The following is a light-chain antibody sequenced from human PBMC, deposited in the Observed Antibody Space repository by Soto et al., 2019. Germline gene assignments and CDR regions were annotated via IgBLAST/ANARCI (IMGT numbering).Light chain of an antibody. CDR1: QSVSSY. CDR2: DAS. Sequence: EIVLTQSPATLSLSPGERATLSCRASQSVSSYLAWYQQKPGQAPRLLIYDASNRATGIPARFSGSGSGTDFTITISSLEPEDFAVYYCQQRSNWPPWYTFGQGTKLEIK. V-gene: IGKV3-11*01. J-gene: IGKJ2*01. CDR3: QQRSNWPPWYT.